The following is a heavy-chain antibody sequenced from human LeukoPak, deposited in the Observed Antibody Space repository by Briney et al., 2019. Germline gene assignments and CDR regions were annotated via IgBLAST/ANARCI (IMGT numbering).Heavy chain of an antibody. CDR3: ARGPPTDY. Sequence: PGGSLRLSCAASGFNFSKYWMTWVRQAPGKGLEWVANIKQDGSEKYYVDSVRGRLTISRDNANNSMYLQMNSLRADDTAVYYCARGPPTDYWGQGTLVTVSS. J-gene: IGHJ4*02. CDR2: IKQDGSEK. V-gene: IGHV3-7*01. CDR1: GFNFSKYW.